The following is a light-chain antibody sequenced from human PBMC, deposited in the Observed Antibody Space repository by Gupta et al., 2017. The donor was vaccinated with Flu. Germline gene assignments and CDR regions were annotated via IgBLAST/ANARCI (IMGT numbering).Light chain of an antibody. Sequence: PATLSASVGDRVTITCRASQSGGRWLAWYQQKPGKAPRLLIYEASNVESGVPSRFSGSGSGTELTLTISSLQPDDFGTYYCQQYNSPSGTFGQGTKVEIK. J-gene: IGKJ1*01. CDR2: EAS. CDR1: QSGGRW. V-gene: IGKV1-5*03. CDR3: QQYNSPSGT.